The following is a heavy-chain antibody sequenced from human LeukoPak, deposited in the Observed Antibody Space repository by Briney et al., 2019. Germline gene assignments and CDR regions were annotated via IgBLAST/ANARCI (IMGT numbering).Heavy chain of an antibody. CDR2: INQDGGEQ. CDR1: GFTFSSSW. V-gene: IGHV3-7*05. Sequence: GGSLRLSCAASGFTFSSSWMSWVRQAPGKGLEWVANINQDGGEQYYVDSVKGRFTISRDNAKSSLYLQMNSLRDEDTAVYYCVRGAGGMDYWGQGALVTVSS. D-gene: IGHD3-16*01. CDR3: VRGAGGMDY. J-gene: IGHJ4*02.